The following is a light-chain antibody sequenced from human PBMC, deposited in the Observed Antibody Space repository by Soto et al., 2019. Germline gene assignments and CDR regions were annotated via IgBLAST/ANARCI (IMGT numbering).Light chain of an antibody. CDR3: SSYTNSDTWV. CDR2: EVT. Sequence: QSVLTQPPSVSGAPGQRVTISCTGTSSDVGGYNYVSWYQQHPGQVPKLTIYEVTNRPSGVSSRFSGSKSGNTASLTISGLQAEDEADYYCSSYTNSDTWVFGGGTKLTVL. V-gene: IGLV2-14*01. J-gene: IGLJ3*02. CDR1: SSDVGGYNY.